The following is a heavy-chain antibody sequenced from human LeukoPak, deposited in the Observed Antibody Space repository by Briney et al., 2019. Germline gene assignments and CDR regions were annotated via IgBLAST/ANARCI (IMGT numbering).Heavy chain of an antibody. CDR3: ARGNPGGYYYYMDV. V-gene: IGHV1-8*01. D-gene: IGHD1-14*01. CDR2: MNPNGGNT. CDR1: GYTFTSYD. Sequence: ASVKVSCKASGYTFTSYDINWVRQATGQGLEWMGWMNPNGGNTGYAQKFQGRVTMTRNTSISTAYMELSSLRSEDTAVYYCARGNPGGYYYYMDVWGKGTTVTVSS. J-gene: IGHJ6*03.